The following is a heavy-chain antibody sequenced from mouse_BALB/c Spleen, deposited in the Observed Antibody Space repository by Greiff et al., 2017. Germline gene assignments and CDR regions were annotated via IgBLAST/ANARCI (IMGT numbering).Heavy chain of an antibody. CDR2: IYPYNGGT. V-gene: IGHV1S29*02. CDR1: GYTFTDYN. CDR3: ARSIYDGYYWFAY. D-gene: IGHD2-3*01. J-gene: IGHJ3*01. Sequence: VQLQQSGPELVKPGASVKISCKASGYTFTDYNMHWVKQSHGKSLEWIGYIYPYNGGTGYNQKFKSKATLTVDNSSSTAYMELRSLTSEDSAVYYCARSIYDGYYWFAYWGQGTLVTVSA.